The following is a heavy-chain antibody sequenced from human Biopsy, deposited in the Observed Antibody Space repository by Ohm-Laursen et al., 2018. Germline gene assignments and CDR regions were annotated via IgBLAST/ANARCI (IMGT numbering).Heavy chain of an antibody. CDR1: GYTFAGYY. D-gene: IGHD3-3*01. CDR3: ARVPAYPSIDGYYGLDL. Sequence: SVKGSCKASGYTFAGYYLHWVRQAPGHGFEWMGWINPNRGNANYAQSFQGRLTVTRDTSISTAYMELTSLTFDDTAIYYCARVPAYPSIDGYYGLDLWGQGTTVIVSS. V-gene: IGHV1-2*02. J-gene: IGHJ6*02. CDR2: INPNRGNA.